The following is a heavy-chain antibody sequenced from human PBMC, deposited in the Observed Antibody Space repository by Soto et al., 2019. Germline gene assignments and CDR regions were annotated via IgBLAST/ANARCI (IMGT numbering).Heavy chain of an antibody. CDR2: IHPNSGGT. Sequence: QVQLVLSGAEVKKPGASVKVSCKASGYTFTGYYMHWVREAPGQGLEWMGWIHPNSGGTNYAQKIQGWVTMTRDTLISTAYMELSRLRSYDTAVYFCASGGDEYFDLWGRGTLVTVSS. J-gene: IGHJ2*01. CDR1: GYTFTGYY. V-gene: IGHV1-2*04. D-gene: IGHD3-10*01. CDR3: ASGGDEYFDL.